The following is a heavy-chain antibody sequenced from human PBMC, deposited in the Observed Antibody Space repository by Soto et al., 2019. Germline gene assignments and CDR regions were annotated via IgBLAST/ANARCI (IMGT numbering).Heavy chain of an antibody. D-gene: IGHD3-10*01. CDR2: MNPNSGNT. Sequence: QVQLVQSGAEVKKPGASVKVSCKASGYTFTSYDINWVRQATGQGLEWMGWMNPNSGNTGYAQKFQGRVTMTRNTSIRTAYMELSSLRSEDTAVYYCAISYYYGSGSYRLSDHYFDYWGQGTLVTVSS. CDR1: GYTFTSYD. V-gene: IGHV1-8*01. J-gene: IGHJ4*02. CDR3: AISYYYGSGSYRLSDHYFDY.